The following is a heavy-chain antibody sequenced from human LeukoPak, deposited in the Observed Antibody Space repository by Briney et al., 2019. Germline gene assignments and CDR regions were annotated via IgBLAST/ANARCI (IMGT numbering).Heavy chain of an antibody. D-gene: IGHD3-22*01. J-gene: IGHJ3*02. CDR1: GGTFSSYA. Sequence: ASVKVSCKASGGTFSSYAISWVRQAPGQGLEWMGRIIPILGIANYAQKFQGRVTITADKSTSTAYMELSSLRSEDTAVYYCAKPQNPSYRNYYYDSTRGDAFDIWGQGTMVTVSS. V-gene: IGHV1-69*04. CDR3: AKPQNPSYRNYYYDSTRGDAFDI. CDR2: IIPILGIA.